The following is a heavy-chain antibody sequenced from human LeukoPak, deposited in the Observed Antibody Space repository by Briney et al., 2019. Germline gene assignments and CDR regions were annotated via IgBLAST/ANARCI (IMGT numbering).Heavy chain of an antibody. V-gene: IGHV4-39*01. Sequence: SETLSLTCTVSCGSISISSYYWGWIRQPPGKGLEWIGSIYYSGSTYYNPSLKSRVTISVDTSKNQFSLKLSSVTAADTAVYYCARGDYYDSSGYQSPSFDYWGQGTLVTVSS. CDR2: IYYSGST. D-gene: IGHD3-22*01. J-gene: IGHJ4*02. CDR3: ARGDYYDSSGYQSPSFDY. CDR1: CGSISISSYY.